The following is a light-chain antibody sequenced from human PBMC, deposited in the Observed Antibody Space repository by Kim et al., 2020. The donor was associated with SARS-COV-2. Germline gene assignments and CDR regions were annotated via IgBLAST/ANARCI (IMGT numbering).Light chain of an antibody. J-gene: IGKJ1*01. CDR1: QSISSW. CDR2: KAS. V-gene: IGKV1-5*03. CDR3: QQYNSYWT. Sequence: SASIGDRVTIACLASQSISSWLAWYQQKPGKAPKLLIYKASSLESGVPSRFSVSGSGTEFTLTISSLQPDDFGTYYCQQYNSYWTFGQGTKVDIK.